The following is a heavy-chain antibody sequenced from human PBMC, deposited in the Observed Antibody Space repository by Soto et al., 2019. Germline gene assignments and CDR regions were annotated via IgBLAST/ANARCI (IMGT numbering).Heavy chain of an antibody. CDR1: GYTFTSYS. Sequence: ASVKVSCKASGYTFTSYSMHWVRQAPGQRLEWMGWINAGNGNTKYSQKFQGRVTITRDTSASTAYMELSSLRSEDTAVYYCARVQYDFWSGLYYYYYMDVWGKGTTVTVSS. CDR3: ARVQYDFWSGLYYYYYMDV. V-gene: IGHV1-3*01. CDR2: INAGNGNT. J-gene: IGHJ6*03. D-gene: IGHD3-3*01.